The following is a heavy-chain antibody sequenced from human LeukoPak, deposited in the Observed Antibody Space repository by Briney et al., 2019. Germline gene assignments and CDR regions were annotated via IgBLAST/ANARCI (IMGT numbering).Heavy chain of an antibody. V-gene: IGHV3-21*04. CDR3: ARVSDISVAAYFDY. CDR2: IGTSGSYI. J-gene: IGHJ4*02. Sequence: PGGSLRLSCAASGFTFSTYGMNWVRQAPGKGLEWVSSIGTSGSYIYYTDSVKGRFTISRDNAKNSLYLQMNSLRAEDTALYYCARVSDISVAAYFDYWGQGTLVTVSS. D-gene: IGHD6-19*01. CDR1: GFTFSTYG.